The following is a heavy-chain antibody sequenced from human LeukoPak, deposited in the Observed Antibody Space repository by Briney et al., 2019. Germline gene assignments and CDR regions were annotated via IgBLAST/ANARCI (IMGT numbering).Heavy chain of an antibody. CDR3: ARVEQQLFDY. J-gene: IGHJ4*02. CDR1: GFTFSSYS. Sequence: PGGSLRLSCAASGFTFSSYSMNWVRQAPGKGLEWVSYISSSGSTIYYADSVKGRFTISRDNAKNSLYLQMNSLRAEDTAVYYCARVEQQLFDYWGQGTLVTVSS. CDR2: ISSSGSTI. D-gene: IGHD6-13*01. V-gene: IGHV3-48*04.